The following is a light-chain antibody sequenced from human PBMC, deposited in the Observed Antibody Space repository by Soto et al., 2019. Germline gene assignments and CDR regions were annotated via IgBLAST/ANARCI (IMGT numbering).Light chain of an antibody. CDR1: QYVSNK. CDR3: KQYKEWPPFT. CDR2: GAS. V-gene: IGKV3-15*01. Sequence: EMVMKQSPATLSVSPGETATLSCRASQYVSNKVAWYQQKPGQAPRLLILGASTRATGVPARFSGSGSGTEFTLSISSLQSEDFAVYYCKQYKEWPPFTFGQGTRLEI. J-gene: IGKJ5*01.